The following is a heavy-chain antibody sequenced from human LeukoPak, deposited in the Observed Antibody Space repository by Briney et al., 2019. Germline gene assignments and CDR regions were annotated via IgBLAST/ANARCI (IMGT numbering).Heavy chain of an antibody. J-gene: IGHJ6*02. D-gene: IGHD3-3*01. V-gene: IGHV3-13*01. Sequence: GGSLRLPCAASGFTFSSYDMHWVRHATGKGLEWVSAIGTAGDTYYPGSVKGRFTISRENAKNSLYLQMNSLRAGDTAVYYCARAFRHYDFWSGYYRDNYHYYGMDVWGQGTTVTVSS. CDR3: ARAFRHYDFWSGYYRDNYHYYGMDV. CDR1: GFTFSSYD. CDR2: IGTAGDT.